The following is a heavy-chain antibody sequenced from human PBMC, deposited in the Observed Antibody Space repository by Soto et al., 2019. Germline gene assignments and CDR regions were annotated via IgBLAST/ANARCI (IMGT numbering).Heavy chain of an antibody. J-gene: IGHJ4*02. D-gene: IGHD2-15*01. Sequence: QITLKESGPTLVKPTQTLTLTCTFSGFSLSTSGVGVGWIRQPPGKALEWLALIYWDDDKRYSPSLKSRLTITQDTSKNQVVLTMTNMDPVDTATYYCAHRPVKVGGGAFDYWGQGTLVTVSS. CDR2: IYWDDDK. CDR1: GFSLSTSGVG. CDR3: AHRPVKVGGGAFDY. V-gene: IGHV2-5*02.